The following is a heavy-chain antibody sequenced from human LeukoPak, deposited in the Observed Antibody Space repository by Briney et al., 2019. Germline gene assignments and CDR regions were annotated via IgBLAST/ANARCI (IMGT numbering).Heavy chain of an antibody. CDR3: ARAPRITMVRGVINAFDI. CDR2: IYYSGST. J-gene: IGHJ3*02. CDR1: GGSFSGYY. V-gene: IGHV4-31*11. Sequence: SETLSLTCAVYGGSFSGYYWSWIRQHPGKGLEWIGYIYYSGSTYYNPSLKSRVTISVDTSKNQFSLKLSSVTAADTAVYYCARAPRITMVRGVINAFDIWGQGTMVTVSS. D-gene: IGHD3-10*01.